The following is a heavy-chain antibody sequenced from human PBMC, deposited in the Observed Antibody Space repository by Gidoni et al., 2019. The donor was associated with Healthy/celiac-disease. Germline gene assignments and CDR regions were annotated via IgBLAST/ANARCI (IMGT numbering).Heavy chain of an antibody. J-gene: IGHJ4*02. V-gene: IGHV3-15*07. Sequence: EVQLVESGGGLVKPGGSLRLSCAASGFTFRNSWLNWVRQAPGKGLEWVGRIKSKTDGGTTDYAAPVKGRFTISRDDSKNTLYLQMNSLKTEDTAVYYCTTGRYYYDSSGPWYFDYWGQGTLVTVSS. CDR3: TTGRYYYDSSGPWYFDY. CDR2: IKSKTDGGTT. CDR1: GFTFRNSW. D-gene: IGHD3-22*01.